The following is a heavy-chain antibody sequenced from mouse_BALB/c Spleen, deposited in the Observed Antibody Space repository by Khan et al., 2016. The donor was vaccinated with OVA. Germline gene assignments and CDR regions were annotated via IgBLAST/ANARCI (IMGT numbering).Heavy chain of an antibody. CDR1: GDSITSGY. J-gene: IGHJ2*01. V-gene: IGHV3-8*02. Sequence: EVQLQESGPSLVKPSQTLSLTCSVTGDSITSGYWNWIRKFPGNKLEYMGYISYSGSTYYNPSLKSRLSITRDTSKNQYYLQLNSVTTEDTATDYCARWDYYGSNYYFDYWGQGTTLTVSS. CDR3: ARWDYYGSNYYFDY. D-gene: IGHD1-1*01. CDR2: ISYSGST.